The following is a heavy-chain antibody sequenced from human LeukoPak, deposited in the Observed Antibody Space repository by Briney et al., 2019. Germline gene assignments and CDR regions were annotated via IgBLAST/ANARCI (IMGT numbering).Heavy chain of an antibody. Sequence: GGSLRLSCAASGFTFTTYSMNWVRQAPGKGLEWVSSISSASVYMSYADSVKGRFTISRDNAKNSLYLQMNSLGAEDTAVCYCARDPRSSSWSFDSWGQGTLVTVSS. J-gene: IGHJ4*02. D-gene: IGHD6-13*01. CDR1: GFTFTTYS. V-gene: IGHV3-21*01. CDR3: ARDPRSSSWSFDS. CDR2: ISSASVYM.